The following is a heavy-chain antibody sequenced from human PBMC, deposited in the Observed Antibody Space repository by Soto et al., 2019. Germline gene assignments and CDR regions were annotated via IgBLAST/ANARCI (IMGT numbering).Heavy chain of an antibody. CDR2: INHSGST. J-gene: IGHJ5*02. V-gene: IGHV4-34*01. D-gene: IGHD3-9*01. Sequence: QVQLQQWGAGLLKPSETLSLTCAVYGGSFSGYYWSWIRQPPGKGLEWIGEINHSGSTNYNPSLKSRVPISVDTSKTQFSLKLRSVTAADSAVYYCARGRYFDSGNWFDPWGQGTLVTVSS. CDR1: GGSFSGYY. CDR3: ARGRYFDSGNWFDP.